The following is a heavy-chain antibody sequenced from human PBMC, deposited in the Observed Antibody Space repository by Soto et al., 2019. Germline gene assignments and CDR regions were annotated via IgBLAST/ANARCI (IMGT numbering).Heavy chain of an antibody. CDR1: GYTFTSYD. CDR2: MNPNSGNT. J-gene: IGHJ6*02. V-gene: IGHV1-8*01. Sequence: EASVKVSCKASGYTFTSYDINWVRQATGQGLEWMGWMNPNSGNTGYAQKFQGRVTMTRNTSISTAYMELSSLRSEDTAVYYCARNLAVAQGGYYYYGMDVWGQGTTVTVSS. CDR3: ARNLAVAQGGYYYYGMDV. D-gene: IGHD6-19*01.